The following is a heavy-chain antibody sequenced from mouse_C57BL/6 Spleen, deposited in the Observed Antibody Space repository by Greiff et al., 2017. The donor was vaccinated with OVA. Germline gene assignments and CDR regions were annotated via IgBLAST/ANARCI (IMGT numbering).Heavy chain of an antibody. V-gene: IGHV1-50*01. Sequence: QVQPQQPGAELVKPGASVKLSCKASGYTFTSYWMQWVKQRPGQGLEWIGEIDPSDSYTNYNQKFKGKATLTVDTSSSTAYMQLSSLTSEDSAVYYCARGVVATRAWFAYWGQGTLVTVSA. CDR1: GYTFTSYW. CDR3: ARGVVATRAWFAY. D-gene: IGHD1-1*01. CDR2: IDPSDSYT. J-gene: IGHJ3*01.